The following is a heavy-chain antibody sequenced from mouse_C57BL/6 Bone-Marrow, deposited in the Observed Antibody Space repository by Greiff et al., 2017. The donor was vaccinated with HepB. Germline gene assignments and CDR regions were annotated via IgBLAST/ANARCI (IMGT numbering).Heavy chain of an antibody. D-gene: IGHD3-3*01. V-gene: IGHV14-4*01. CDR2: IDPENGDT. CDR1: GFNIKDDY. J-gene: IGHJ3*01. Sequence: VQLQQPGAELVRPGASVKLSCTASGFNIKDDYMHWVKQRPEQGLEWIGWIDPENGDTEYASKFQGKATITADTSSNTAYLQLSSLTSEDTAVYYCTPEGLFAYWGQGTLVTVSA. CDR3: TPEGLFAY.